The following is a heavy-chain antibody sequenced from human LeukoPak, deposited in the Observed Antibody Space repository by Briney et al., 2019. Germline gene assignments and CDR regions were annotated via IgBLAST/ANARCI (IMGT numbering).Heavy chain of an antibody. CDR3: ASTMYYGSGSRNY. V-gene: IGHV3-23*01. J-gene: IGHJ4*02. Sequence: GGSLRLSCAASGFTFSSYTMSWVRQAPGKGLEWVSTITTSDGNTYYADSVKGRFTVSRDNSKNSLYLQMNSLRAEDTAVYYCASTMYYGSGSRNYWGQGTLVTVSS. CDR2: ITTSDGNT. CDR1: GFTFSSYT. D-gene: IGHD3-10*01.